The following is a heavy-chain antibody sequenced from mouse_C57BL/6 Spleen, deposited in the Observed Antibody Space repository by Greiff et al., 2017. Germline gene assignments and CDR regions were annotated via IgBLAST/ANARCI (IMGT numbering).Heavy chain of an antibody. V-gene: IGHV1-81*01. D-gene: IGHD1-1*01. CDR3: AYYYGSSYEAY. CDR1: GYTFTSYG. J-gene: IGHJ3*01. CDR2: IYPRSGNT. Sequence: QVQLKESGAELARPGASVKLSCKASGYTFTSYGISWVKQRTGQGLEWIGEIYPRSGNTYYNEKFKGKATLTADKSSSTAYMGLRSLTSEDSAVYFCAYYYGSSYEAYWGQGTLVTVSA.